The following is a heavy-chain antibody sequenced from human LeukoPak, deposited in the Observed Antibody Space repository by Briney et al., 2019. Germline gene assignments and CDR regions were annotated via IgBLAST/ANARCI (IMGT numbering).Heavy chain of an antibody. CDR1: GGSFSGYY. Sequence: SETLSLTCAVYGGSFSGYYWSWIRQPPGKGLEWIGEINHSGTTNYNPSLKSRVTISVDTSKNQFSLKLSSVTAADTAVYYRARGLSAIVYWGQGTLVTVSS. J-gene: IGHJ4*02. CDR2: INHSGTT. CDR3: ARGLSAIVY. V-gene: IGHV4-34*01. D-gene: IGHD2-15*01.